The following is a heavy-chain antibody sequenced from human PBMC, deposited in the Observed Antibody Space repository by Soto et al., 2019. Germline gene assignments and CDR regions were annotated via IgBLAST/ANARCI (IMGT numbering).Heavy chain of an antibody. CDR2: IRNKADNYAT. D-gene: IGHD1-26*01. V-gene: IGHV3-73*01. CDR1: GFTFSVSA. CDR3: AIEKVGAASVHVFDI. Sequence: GGSLILSCAASGFTFSVSAMHWVRQASGKGLEWVGRIRNKADNYATAHAASVKGRFTISRDDSTNTTYLQISSLKTEDTAVYYCAIEKVGAASVHVFDIWRQGTMATVSS. J-gene: IGHJ3*02.